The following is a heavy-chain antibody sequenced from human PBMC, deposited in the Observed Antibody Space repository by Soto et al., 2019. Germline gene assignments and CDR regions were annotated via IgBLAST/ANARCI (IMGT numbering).Heavy chain of an antibody. CDR1: GFSFSTYA. J-gene: IGHJ5*02. D-gene: IGHD2-15*01. CDR2: FKGNGGGT. CDR3: AKDYSLHWFYP. V-gene: IGHV3-23*01. Sequence: GGSLRLSCATSGFSFSTYAMTWVRPAPGKGLEWVSTFKGNGGGTYYADSVKGRFTIARDNSKNTLYLQMDSLRAEDTATYYCAKDYSLHWFYPWGQGTLVTVSS.